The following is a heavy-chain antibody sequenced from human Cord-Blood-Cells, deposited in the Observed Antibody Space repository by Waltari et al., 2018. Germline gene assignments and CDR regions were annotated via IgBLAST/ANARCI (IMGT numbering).Heavy chain of an antibody. V-gene: IGHV4-34*01. CDR1: GGSFSGYY. CDR3: ARGWTGTYAFDI. Sequence: QVQLQQWGAGLLKPSETLSLTCAVYGGSFSGYYWSWIRQPPGKGLEWIGESNHSGSTNYNPSLKSRVTISVDTSKNQFSLKLSSVTAADTAVYYCARGWTGTYAFDIWGQGTMVTDSS. J-gene: IGHJ3*02. CDR2: SNHSGST. D-gene: IGHD1-7*01.